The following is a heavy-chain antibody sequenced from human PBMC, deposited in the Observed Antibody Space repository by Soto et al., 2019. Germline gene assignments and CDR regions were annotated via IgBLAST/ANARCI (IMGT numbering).Heavy chain of an antibody. V-gene: IGHV3-48*02. J-gene: IGHJ6*02. D-gene: IGHD3-10*01. CDR2: INTGGTI. CDR1: GFTFDTYA. Sequence: EVQLVESGGGLVQPGGSLRLSCVASGFTFDTYALDWVRQAPGKGLEWVSYINTGGTIYYADSVKGRFTISRDNAKNSLYQQMNSLRDEDTAVYYCARDGRRGYDMDVWVQGTTVTVSS. CDR3: ARDGRRGYDMDV.